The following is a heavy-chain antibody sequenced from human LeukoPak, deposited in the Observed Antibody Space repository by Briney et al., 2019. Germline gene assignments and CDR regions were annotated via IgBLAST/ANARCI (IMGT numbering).Heavy chain of an antibody. CDR3: TTGIDDGGGY. CDR1: GFTFAKVW. CDR2: IKTNTDGAPT. Sequence: PGGSLRLSCVSSGFTFAKVWMNWVRQAPGKDLERVGRIKTNTDGAPTDYAAPVEGRFVISRDDSKKTLYLQMNSLRVDDTALYFCTTGIDDGGGYWGQGTMVTVSS. V-gene: IGHV3-15*07. J-gene: IGHJ4*02. D-gene: IGHD1-1*01.